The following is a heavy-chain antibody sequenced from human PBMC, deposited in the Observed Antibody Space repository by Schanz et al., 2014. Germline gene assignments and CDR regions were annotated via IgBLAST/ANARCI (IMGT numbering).Heavy chain of an antibody. CDR3: VPMSIAAH. Sequence: AQLVESGGGVVQPGRSLRLSCAASGFTFSTYWMHWVRQAPGKGLVWVSHINSDGTTTTYADSVKGRFTISRDNAENTLYLQMNSLRAEDTAVYYCVPMSIAAHWGQGTLVTVSS. CDR1: GFTFSTYW. D-gene: IGHD6-6*01. J-gene: IGHJ4*02. CDR2: INSDGTTT. V-gene: IGHV3-74*02.